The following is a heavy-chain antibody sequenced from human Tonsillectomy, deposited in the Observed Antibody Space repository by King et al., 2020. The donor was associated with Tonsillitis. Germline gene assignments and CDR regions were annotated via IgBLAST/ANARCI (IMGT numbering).Heavy chain of an antibody. CDR3: ARERRRGVFPDY. Sequence: VQLVESGGGVVQPGRSLRLSCTASGITFNNYAMYWVRQAPGKGLEWVAVITSDGKKNYYADSVKGRFTISRDISKNTLDLQMNSLRVEDTAMYHCARERRRGVFPDYWGQGTLVTVSS. J-gene: IGHJ4*02. CDR2: ITSDGKKN. D-gene: IGHD2-21*01. CDR1: GITFNNYA. V-gene: IGHV3-30*04.